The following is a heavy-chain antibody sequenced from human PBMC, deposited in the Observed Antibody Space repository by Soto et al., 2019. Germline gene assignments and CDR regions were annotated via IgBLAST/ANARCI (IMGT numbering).Heavy chain of an antibody. CDR2: ISWNSGNI. D-gene: IGHD2-21*01. Sequence: EVQLVESGGGLVQPGRSLRLSCAASGFTFDDYAMNWVRQAPGKGLEWVSSISWNSGNIVYADSVKGRFTISRDNAKNSLYLQMNSLRAEDTALYYCAKGHTASVFSYFDLLGRGVLVRVSS. J-gene: IGHJ2*01. CDR3: AKGHTASVFSYFDL. CDR1: GFTFDDYA. V-gene: IGHV3-9*01.